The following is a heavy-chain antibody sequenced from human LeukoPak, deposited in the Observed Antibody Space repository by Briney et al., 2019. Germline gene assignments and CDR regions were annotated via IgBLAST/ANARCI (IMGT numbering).Heavy chain of an antibody. CDR3: ARGHYGMEV. V-gene: IGHV3-7*01. CDR1: GLIFSSYW. J-gene: IGHJ6*02. CDR2: IKRDGREK. Sequence: GGSLRLSCAASGLIFSSYWMSWVRQAPGKGLEWVANIKRDGREKYYVDSVKGRFTISRDNAENSLYLQMNSLRDEDTALYYCARGHYGMEVWGQGTTVTVSS.